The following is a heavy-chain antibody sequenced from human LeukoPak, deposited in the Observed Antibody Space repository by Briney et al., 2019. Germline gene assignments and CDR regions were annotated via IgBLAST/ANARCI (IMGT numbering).Heavy chain of an antibody. CDR2: FYYSGST. J-gene: IGHJ6*04. Sequence: SETLSLTCTVSGGSISSYYWSWLRQPPGKGLEWIGYFYYSGSTNYNPSLKSRVTISVDTSKNQFSLKLSSVTAADTAVYYCATGLWFGKYLDVWGKGTTVTISS. CDR3: ATGLWFGKYLDV. CDR1: GGSISSYY. V-gene: IGHV4-59*01. D-gene: IGHD3-10*01.